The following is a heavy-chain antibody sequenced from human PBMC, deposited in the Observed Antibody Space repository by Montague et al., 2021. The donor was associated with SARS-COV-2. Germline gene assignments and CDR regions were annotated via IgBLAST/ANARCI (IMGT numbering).Heavy chain of an antibody. V-gene: IGHV4-59*01. Sequence: SETLSLTCSFSGGSISSYYWSWIRQPPGKPLEWLGYIYYSGDTTXNPSLKSRVTISVDTSRSQFSLKLKSVTAADTAVYFCARFRNGYVDKWGQGTLVTVSS. J-gene: IGHJ4*02. D-gene: IGHD3-3*01. CDR3: ARFRNGYVDK. CDR2: IYYSGDT. CDR1: GGSISSYY.